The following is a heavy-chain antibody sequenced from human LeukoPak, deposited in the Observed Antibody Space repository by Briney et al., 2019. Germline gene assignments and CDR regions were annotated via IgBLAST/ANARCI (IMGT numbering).Heavy chain of an antibody. CDR2: ISGSGGST. CDR1: GFTFSNYA. D-gene: IGHD6-19*01. V-gene: IGHV3-23*01. J-gene: IGHJ3*02. CDR3: ARERVQVAVAGTGAFDI. Sequence: GGSLRLSCAASGFTFSNYAMNWVRQAPGKGLEWVSGISGSGGSTYYADSVKGRFTISRDNSKKTLYLQMNSLRAEDTAVYYCARERVQVAVAGTGAFDIWGQGTMVTVSS.